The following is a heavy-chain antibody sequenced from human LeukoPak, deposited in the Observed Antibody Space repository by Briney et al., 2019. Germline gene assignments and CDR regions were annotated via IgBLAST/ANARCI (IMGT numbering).Heavy chain of an antibody. CDR3: AKAGGRTNYFDY. CDR2: ISAGGGST. CDR1: GFTFSSYA. D-gene: IGHD1-14*01. V-gene: IGHV3-23*01. J-gene: IGHJ4*02. Sequence: GGSLRLSCAASGFTFSSYATSWVRQAPGKGLEWVSAISAGGGSTYYADSVKGRFIISRDNSKNTLYLQLNSLRAEDTAVYYCAKAGGRTNYFDYWGQRTLVTVSS.